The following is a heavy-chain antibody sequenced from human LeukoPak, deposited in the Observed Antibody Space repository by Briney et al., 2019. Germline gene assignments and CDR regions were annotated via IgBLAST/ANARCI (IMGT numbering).Heavy chain of an antibody. D-gene: IGHD3-22*01. J-gene: IGHJ4*02. CDR1: GGTFSSYA. CDR2: IIPIFGTA. CDR3: AAPYYYDSSGYVFGY. Sequence: VASVKVSCKASGGTFSSYAISWVRQAPGQGLEWMGGIIPIFGTANYAQKFQGRVTITADKSTSTAYMELSSLRSEDTAVYYCAAPYYYDSSGYVFGYWGQGTLVTVSS. V-gene: IGHV1-69*06.